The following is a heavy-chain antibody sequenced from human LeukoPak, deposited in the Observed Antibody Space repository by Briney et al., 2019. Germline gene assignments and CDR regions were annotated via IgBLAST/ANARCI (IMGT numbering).Heavy chain of an antibody. CDR3: ARDGGQWFGTDY. CDR1: GFTFSTYW. Sequence: PGGSLRLSCAASGFTFSTYWMHWVRHAPGKGLVWVSHINSDGSRISYADSVKGRFTISRDNAKNTLYLQMNSLRIEDTAVYYCARDGGQWFGTDYWGQGTLVTVSS. V-gene: IGHV3-74*01. CDR2: INSDGSRI. J-gene: IGHJ4*02. D-gene: IGHD3-10*01.